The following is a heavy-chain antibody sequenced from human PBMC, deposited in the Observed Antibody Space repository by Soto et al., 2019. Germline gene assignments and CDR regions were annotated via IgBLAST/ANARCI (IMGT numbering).Heavy chain of an antibody. Sequence: QVQLQQWGAGLLKPSETLSLSCAVYGGYFNDNYYTWFRQPPGKGLEWIGEISRSGTTKYIPSLKSRASLTFYTSKTLVSLKVTSVPAADTAVYYCATSLWFGTQVELWGQGALVTVSS. CDR2: ISRSGTT. V-gene: IGHV4-34*01. CDR1: GGYFNDNY. D-gene: IGHD3-10*01. CDR3: ATSLWFGTQVEL. J-gene: IGHJ5*02.